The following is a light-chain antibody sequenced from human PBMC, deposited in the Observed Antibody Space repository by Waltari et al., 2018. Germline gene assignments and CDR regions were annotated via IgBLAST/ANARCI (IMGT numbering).Light chain of an antibody. CDR2: GAS. CDR3: QQYDNWLGT. CDR1: QNIRSN. V-gene: IGKV3-15*01. J-gene: IGKJ1*01. Sequence: EIVMTQSPATLSVFPGERATLSCRASQNIRSNLAWYQHNPGQAPRLLIYGASTRATGIPVRFSGSGSGTEFTLTISSLQSEDFAVYFCQQYDNWLGTFGQGTKVEIK.